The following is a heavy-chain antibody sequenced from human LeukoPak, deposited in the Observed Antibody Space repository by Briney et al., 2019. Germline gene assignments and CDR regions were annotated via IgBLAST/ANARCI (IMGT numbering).Heavy chain of an antibody. D-gene: IGHD2-2*01. CDR3: ARDTEGVVVPAASSDY. Sequence: SETLSLTCTVSGGSITNTNYYWGWIRQPPGKGLEWIGSIYYSGSTYYNPSLKSRVTISVDTSKNQFSLKLSSVTAADTAVYYCARDTEGVVVPAASSDYWGQGTLVTVSS. J-gene: IGHJ4*02. CDR2: IYYSGST. CDR1: GGSITNTNYY. V-gene: IGHV4-39*07.